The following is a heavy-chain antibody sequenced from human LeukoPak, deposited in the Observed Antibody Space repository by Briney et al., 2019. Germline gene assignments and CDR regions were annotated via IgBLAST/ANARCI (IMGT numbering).Heavy chain of an antibody. Sequence: SVKVSCKASGGTFSSYAISWVRPAPGQGLEWVGGIIPIFGTANYAQKFQARVTTTTDESTSTAYMQLSSLRSEDTAVYYCARVTGRDCSGGSCYRYWYFDLWGRGTLVTVSS. CDR2: IIPIFGTA. D-gene: IGHD2-15*01. V-gene: IGHV1-69*05. J-gene: IGHJ2*01. CDR1: GGTFSSYA. CDR3: ARVTGRDCSGGSCYRYWYFDL.